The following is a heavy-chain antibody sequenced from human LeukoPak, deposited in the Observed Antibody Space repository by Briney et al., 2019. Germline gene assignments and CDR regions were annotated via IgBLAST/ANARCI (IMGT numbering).Heavy chain of an antibody. CDR1: GYTFTDYY. CDR2: VNPDTGAT. CDR3: ATETSVTTRGVY. D-gene: IGHD4-17*01. V-gene: IGHV1-2*02. Sequence: GASVKVSCKASGYTFTDYYMHWVRQAPGQGLAWMGWVNPDTGATNYAQKFQGRVTMTRDTSLTTAYMDLSRLTSDDTAVYYCATETSVTTRGVYWGQGTLVSVSS. J-gene: IGHJ4*02.